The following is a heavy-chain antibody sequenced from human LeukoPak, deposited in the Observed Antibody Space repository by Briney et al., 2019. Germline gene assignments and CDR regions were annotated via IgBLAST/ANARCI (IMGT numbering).Heavy chain of an antibody. CDR2: ITSSSSYI. J-gene: IGHJ3*02. CDR3: ARGRSKESYYGSGRRTADAFDI. V-gene: IGHV3-21*01. Sequence: PGGSLRLSCAASGFTFSNYNMNWVRQAPGKGLEWVSSITSSSSYIYYADSVKGRFTISRDNAENSLYLQMNSLRAEDTAVYYCARGRSKESYYGSGRRTADAFDIWGQGTMVTVSS. CDR1: GFTFSNYN. D-gene: IGHD3-10*01.